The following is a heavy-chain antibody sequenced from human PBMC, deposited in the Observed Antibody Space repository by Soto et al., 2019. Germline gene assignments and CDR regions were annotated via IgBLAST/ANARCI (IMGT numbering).Heavy chain of an antibody. CDR3: ARGGSSSWYRAEYFQH. D-gene: IGHD6-13*01. Sequence: QVQLQESGPGLVKPSQTLSLTCTVSGGSISSGGYYWSWIRQHPGKGLEWIGYIYYSGSTYYNPSLKSRVTISVDTSKNQFSLKLSSVTAADTAVYYCARGGSSSWYRAEYFQHWGQATLVTVSS. V-gene: IGHV4-31*03. J-gene: IGHJ1*01. CDR1: GGSISSGGYY. CDR2: IYYSGST.